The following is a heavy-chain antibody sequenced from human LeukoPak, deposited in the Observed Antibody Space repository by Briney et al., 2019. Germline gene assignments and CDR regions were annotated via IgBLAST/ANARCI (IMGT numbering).Heavy chain of an antibody. Sequence: SQTLSLTCVISGDSASSNNGAWNWIRQSPSRGLEWLGRTYYRSKWYIDYAVSVKSRISIKPDTSKNQFSLQLSSVTAADTAVYYCARGHDYGVAWFQHWGQGTLVTVSS. CDR1: GDSASSNNGA. CDR2: TYYRSKWYI. V-gene: IGHV6-1*01. J-gene: IGHJ1*01. CDR3: ARGHDYGVAWFQH. D-gene: IGHD4-17*01.